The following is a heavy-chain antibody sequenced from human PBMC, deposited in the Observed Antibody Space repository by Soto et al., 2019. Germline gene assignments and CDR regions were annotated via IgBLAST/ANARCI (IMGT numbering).Heavy chain of an antibody. CDR1: GGSISGSGYY. CDR3: ARHYGAFDP. D-gene: IGHD4-17*01. CDR2: IYYSGST. Sequence: QLQLQESGPGLVKPSETLSLTCTVSGGSISGSGYYLGWIRQPPGKGLEWIGTIYYSGSTYSNSSLKSRVTISGDTSKNQFSLKLSSVTAADTAIYYCARHYGAFDPWGQGNLVTVSS. J-gene: IGHJ5*02. V-gene: IGHV4-39*01.